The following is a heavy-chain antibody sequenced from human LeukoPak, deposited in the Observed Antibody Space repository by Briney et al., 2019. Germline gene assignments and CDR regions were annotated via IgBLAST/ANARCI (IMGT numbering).Heavy chain of an antibody. CDR1: GGSFSGYY. CDR3: ARRGRGYSYGFSDY. CDR2: INHSGST. D-gene: IGHD5-18*01. J-gene: IGHJ4*02. Sequence: SETLSLTCAVYGGSFSGYYWSWIRQPPGKGLEWIGEINHSGSTNYNPSLKSRVTISVDTSRNQFSLKLSSVTAADTAVYYCARRGRGYSYGFSDYWGQGTLVTVSS. V-gene: IGHV4-34*01.